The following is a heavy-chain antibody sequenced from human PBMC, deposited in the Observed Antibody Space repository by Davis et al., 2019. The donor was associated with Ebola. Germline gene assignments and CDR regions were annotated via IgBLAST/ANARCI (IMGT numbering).Heavy chain of an antibody. D-gene: IGHD5-12*01. Sequence: GSLRLSCAASGFTFDDYAMHWVRQPPGKGLEWIGYIYYSGSTNYNPSLKSRVTISVDTSKNQFSLKLSSVTAADTAVYYCARDRLDIVATDYYYGMDVWGQGTTVTVSS. J-gene: IGHJ6*02. CDR2: IYYSGST. CDR3: ARDRLDIVATDYYYGMDV. CDR1: GFTFDDYA. V-gene: IGHV4-59*01.